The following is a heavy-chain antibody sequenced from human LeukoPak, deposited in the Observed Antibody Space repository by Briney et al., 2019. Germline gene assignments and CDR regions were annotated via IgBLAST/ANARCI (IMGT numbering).Heavy chain of an antibody. V-gene: IGHV3-11*01. CDR3: VKFRGQLLSSYYFDY. CDR2: ISRSISTI. Sequence: KPGGSLRLSCAASGFNFSDYYMAWIRQAPGKGLEWVSYISRSISTIHYADSVKGRFTISRDNAKNTLYLQMNSLRGEDTAVYYCVKFRGQLLSSYYFDYWGQGTLVTVSS. CDR1: GFNFSDYY. J-gene: IGHJ4*02. D-gene: IGHD2-2*01.